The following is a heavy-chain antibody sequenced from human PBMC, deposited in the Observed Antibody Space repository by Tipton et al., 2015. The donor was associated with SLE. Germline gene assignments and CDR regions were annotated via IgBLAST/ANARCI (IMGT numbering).Heavy chain of an antibody. V-gene: IGHV4-34*01. CDR2: INHSGST. CDR1: GGSFSGYY. D-gene: IGHD4-17*01. CDR3: ARGVPHGDYRD. Sequence: TLSLTCAVYGGSFSGYYWSWIRQPPGKGLEWIGEINHSGSTNYNPSLKSRVTISVDTSKNQFSLKLSSVTAADTAVYYCARGVPHGDYRDWGQGTLVTVSS. J-gene: IGHJ4*02.